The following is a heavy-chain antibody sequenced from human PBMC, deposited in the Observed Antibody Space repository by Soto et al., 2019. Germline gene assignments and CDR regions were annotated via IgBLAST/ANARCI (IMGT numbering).Heavy chain of an antibody. J-gene: IGHJ4*02. D-gene: IGHD2-8*02. V-gene: IGHV4-39*01. Sequence: SETLSLTCTVSGGSISSSSYYWGWIRQPPGKGLEWIGSIYYSGSTYYNPSLKSRVTISVDTSKNQFSLKLSSVTAADTAVYYCARVYILGYCTGDECSQPHYFEYWSQGSLVTVSS. CDR3: ARVYILGYCTGDECSQPHYFEY. CDR2: IYYSGST. CDR1: GGSISSSSYY.